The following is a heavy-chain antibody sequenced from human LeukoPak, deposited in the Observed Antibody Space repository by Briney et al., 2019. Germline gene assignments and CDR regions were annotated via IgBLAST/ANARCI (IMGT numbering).Heavy chain of an antibody. J-gene: IGHJ4*02. CDR1: GFRFSDFW. Sequence: GGPLRLSCTASGFRFSDFWMHWVRQAPGKGLEWVSRIRGDWHDTTYADSVKGRFTISRDNAQNTLYLQMNSLRVEDTAVYYCASDRVLGSGSLDNWGQGTLVTVSS. V-gene: IGHV3-74*01. CDR2: IRGDWHDT. D-gene: IGHD3-10*01. CDR3: ASDRVLGSGSLDN.